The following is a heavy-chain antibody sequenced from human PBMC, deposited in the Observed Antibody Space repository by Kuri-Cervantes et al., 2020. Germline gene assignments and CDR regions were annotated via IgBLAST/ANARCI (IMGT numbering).Heavy chain of an antibody. CDR2: ISYDGSDK. D-gene: IGHD3-22*01. CDR3: AKGDYYDMSVKDGMDV. Sequence: GGSLRLSCAASGFTFSSYAMHWVRQAPGKGLEWVAVISYDGSDKYYADSVKGRFTISRGNSKNTLYLQMNSLRAEDTAVYYCAKGDYYDMSVKDGMDVWGQGTTVTVSS. V-gene: IGHV3-30-3*01. J-gene: IGHJ6*02. CDR1: GFTFSSYA.